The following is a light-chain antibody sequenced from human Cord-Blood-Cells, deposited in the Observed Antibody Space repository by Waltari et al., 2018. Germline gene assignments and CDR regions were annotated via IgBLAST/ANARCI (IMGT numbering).Light chain of an antibody. CDR2: AAS. CDR3: QQSYSTPPIT. J-gene: IGKJ5*01. CDR1: QSISSY. Sequence: DIQMTQSPSSLSASVGDRVTITCRASQSISSYLNWYQQKPGKAPKHLIYAASSLQSGVPSRFSGSGSWTDFTLTISSLQPEDFATYYCQQSYSTPPITFGQGTRLEIK. V-gene: IGKV1-39*01.